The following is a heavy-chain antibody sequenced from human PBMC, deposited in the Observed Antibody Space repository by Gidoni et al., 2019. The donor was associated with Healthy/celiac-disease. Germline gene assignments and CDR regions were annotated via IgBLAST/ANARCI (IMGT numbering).Heavy chain of an antibody. D-gene: IGHD6-6*01. J-gene: IGHJ4*02. V-gene: IGHV3-30-3*01. Sequence: QVQLVASGGGVVQPGRSLRLSCAASGFTFSSYAMHWVRQAPGKGLEWVAVISYYGSNKYYADSVKGRFTISRDNSKNTLYLQMNSLRAEDTAVYYCANPPEVSSDYWGQGTLVTVSS. CDR2: ISYYGSNK. CDR1: GFTFSSYA. CDR3: ANPPEVSSDY.